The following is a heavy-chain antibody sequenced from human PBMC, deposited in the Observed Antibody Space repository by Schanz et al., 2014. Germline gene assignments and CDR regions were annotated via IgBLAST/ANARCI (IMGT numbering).Heavy chain of an antibody. V-gene: IGHV3-23*01. Sequence: EVQLLESGGGLVQPGGSLRLSCTVSGFTVNNYAMGWVRQTPGKGLEWVSGIGGSGDSTHYADSVKGRFIISRDNSKNTLYLQVNSLRAEDTAVYYCAKHVRSLTGNDYWGQGTLVTVSS. J-gene: IGHJ4*02. CDR3: AKHVRSLTGNDY. D-gene: IGHD3-9*01. CDR1: GFTVNNYA. CDR2: IGGSGDST.